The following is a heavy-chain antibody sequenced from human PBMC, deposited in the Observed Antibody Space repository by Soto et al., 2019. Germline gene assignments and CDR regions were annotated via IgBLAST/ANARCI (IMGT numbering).Heavy chain of an antibody. CDR3: ARERGGFCSSNDCSHTFDY. V-gene: IGHV3-48*01. D-gene: IGHD2-2*01. J-gene: IGHJ4*02. Sequence: EVQLVESGGDLVQPGGSLRLSCAASGFPFSSYNMNWVRQAPGKGLEWVAYISTSSGTIYYADSVKGRFTVSRDNAKKSLYLHMNSLRAEDTAVYYCARERGGFCSSNDCSHTFDYWGQGALVTVSS. CDR2: ISTSSGTI. CDR1: GFPFSSYN.